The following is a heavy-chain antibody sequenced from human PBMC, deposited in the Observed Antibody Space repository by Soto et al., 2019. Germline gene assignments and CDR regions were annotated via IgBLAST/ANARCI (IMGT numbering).Heavy chain of an antibody. V-gene: IGHV3-30*03. D-gene: IGHD1-26*01. CDR3: ARAIMGATLHASDI. Sequence: GGSLRLSCAASGFTFSSYGMHWVRQAPGKGLEWVAVISYDGSNKYYADSVKGRFTISRDNSKNTLYLQMNSLRAEDTAIYYCARAIMGATLHASDIWGRGTMVTVSS. CDR2: ISYDGSNK. CDR1: GFTFSSYG. J-gene: IGHJ3*02.